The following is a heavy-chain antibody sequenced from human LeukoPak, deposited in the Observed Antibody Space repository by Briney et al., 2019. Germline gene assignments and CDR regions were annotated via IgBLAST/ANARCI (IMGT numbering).Heavy chain of an antibody. D-gene: IGHD5-12*01. CDR2: MNPNTGNT. J-gene: IGHJ4*02. CDR3: ARGMDSGF. V-gene: IGHV1-8*01. Sequence: GLEWMGWMNPNTGNTGYAQKFQGRVTMTRNTSITTAYMELSSLRPEDTAVYFCARGMDSGFWGQGTLVTVSS.